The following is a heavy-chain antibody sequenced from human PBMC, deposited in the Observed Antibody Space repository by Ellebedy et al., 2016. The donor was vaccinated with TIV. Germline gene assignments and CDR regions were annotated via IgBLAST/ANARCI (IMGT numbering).Heavy chain of an antibody. CDR2: ISIDGGAK. D-gene: IGHD1-26*01. Sequence: PGGSLRLSCAASGFPFSDYYMTWIRQAPGKGLEWISYISIDGGAKYYADSVKGRFTISRDNSTNTVYLQMNSLRADDTAVYYCASELVGTTDFDYWGQGTLVTVSS. J-gene: IGHJ4*02. V-gene: IGHV3-11*04. CDR1: GFPFSDYY. CDR3: ASELVGTTDFDY.